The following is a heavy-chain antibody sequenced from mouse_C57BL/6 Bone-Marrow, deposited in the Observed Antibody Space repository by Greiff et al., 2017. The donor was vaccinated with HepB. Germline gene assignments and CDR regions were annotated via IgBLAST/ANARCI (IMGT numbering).Heavy chain of an antibody. Sequence: VQLQQSGPELVKPGASVKISCKASGYAFSSSWMNWVKQRPGKGLEWIGRIYPGDGDTNYNGKFKGKATLTADKSSSTAYMQLSSLTSEDSAVDICASIWYFDYWGQGTTLTVSS. J-gene: IGHJ2*01. CDR1: GYAFSSSW. V-gene: IGHV1-82*01. CDR2: IYPGDGDT. CDR3: ASIWYFDY. D-gene: IGHD1-1*02.